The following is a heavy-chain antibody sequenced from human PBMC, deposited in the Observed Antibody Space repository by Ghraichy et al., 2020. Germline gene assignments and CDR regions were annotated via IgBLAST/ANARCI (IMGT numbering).Heavy chain of an antibody. Sequence: GESLNISCAASGFTFSSYSMNWVRQAPGKGLEWVSYISSSSSTIYYADSVKGRFTISRDNAKNSLYLQMNSLRAEDTAVYYCARGGYSSGWFSAFDIWGQGTMVTVSS. D-gene: IGHD6-19*01. J-gene: IGHJ3*02. CDR1: GFTFSSYS. V-gene: IGHV3-48*04. CDR2: ISSSSSTI. CDR3: ARGGYSSGWFSAFDI.